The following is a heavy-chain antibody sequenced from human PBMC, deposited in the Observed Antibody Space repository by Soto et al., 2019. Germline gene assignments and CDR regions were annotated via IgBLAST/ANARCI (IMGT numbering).Heavy chain of an antibody. Sequence: SESMSRTCAVSGYSIGSGYYWGWIRQPPGKGLEWIGSIYHSGSTYYNPSLKSRVTISVDTSKNQFSLKLSSVTAADTAVSYCARDQEPLYCSSTSCYSPGRWGDPWGHVTLVTV. CDR1: GYSIGSGYY. V-gene: IGHV4-38-2*02. CDR2: IYHSGST. D-gene: IGHD2-2*01. CDR3: ARDQEPLYCSSTSCYSPGRWGDP. J-gene: IGHJ5*02.